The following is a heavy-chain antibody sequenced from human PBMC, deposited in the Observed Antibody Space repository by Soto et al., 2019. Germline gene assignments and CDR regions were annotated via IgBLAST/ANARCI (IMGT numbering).Heavy chain of an antibody. CDR2: ISSSSSYI. V-gene: IGHV3-21*01. J-gene: IGHJ4*02. CDR1: GFTFSSYI. D-gene: IGHD6-19*01. CDR3: ARGSRAVAGTVDY. Sequence: GGSLRLSCAASGFTFSSYIMNWVRQAPGKGLEWVSSISSSSSYIYYADSVKGRFTISRDNAKNSLYLQMNSLRAEDTAVYYCARGSRAVAGTVDYWGQGTLVTVSS.